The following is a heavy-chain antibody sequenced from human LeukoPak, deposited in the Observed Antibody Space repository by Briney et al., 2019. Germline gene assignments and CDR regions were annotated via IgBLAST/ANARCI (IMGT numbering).Heavy chain of an antibody. CDR3: ARHGKRWLQLNWGFDY. CDR2: IYYSGRT. J-gene: IGHJ4*02. D-gene: IGHD5-24*01. CDR1: GFTFSSYS. V-gene: IGHV4-39*01. Sequence: PGGSLRLSCAASGFTFSSYSMNWVRQPPGKGLEWIGSIYYSGRTYYNPSLKSQITISVDTSKNQFSLKLSSVTAADTAVYYCARHGKRWLQLNWGFDYWGQGTLVTVSS.